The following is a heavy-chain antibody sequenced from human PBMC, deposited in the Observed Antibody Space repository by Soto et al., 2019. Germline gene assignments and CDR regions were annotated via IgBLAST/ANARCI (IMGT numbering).Heavy chain of an antibody. V-gene: IGHV3-23*01. CDR3: ASRGYCSGGSCYGYYYGMDV. D-gene: IGHD2-15*01. J-gene: IGHJ6*02. CDR2: ISGSGGST. CDR1: GFTFSSYA. Sequence: GGSLRLSCAASGFTFSSYAMSWVRQAPGKGLEWVSAISGSGGSTYYADSVKGRFTISRDNSKNTLYLQMNSLRAEDTAVYYCASRGYCSGGSCYGYYYGMDVWGQGTTVTVSS.